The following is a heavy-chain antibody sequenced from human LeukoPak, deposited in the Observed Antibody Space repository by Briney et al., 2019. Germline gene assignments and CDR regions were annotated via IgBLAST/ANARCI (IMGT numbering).Heavy chain of an antibody. Sequence: PGGSLRLSCAASGFTFSSYVMTWVRQAPGKGLEWVSTISGGAITTYYTDSLKGRFTISRDNSKNTLYLQMNSLRAEDTAMYYCARDSRLVVVPAATSLGYYFDYWGQGTLVTVSS. CDR2: ISGGAITT. CDR3: ARDSRLVVVPAATSLGYYFDY. J-gene: IGHJ4*02. CDR1: GFTFSSYV. V-gene: IGHV3-23*01. D-gene: IGHD2-2*01.